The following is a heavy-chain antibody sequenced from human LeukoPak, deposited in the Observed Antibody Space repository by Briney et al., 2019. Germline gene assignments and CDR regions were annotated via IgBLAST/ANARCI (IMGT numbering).Heavy chain of an antibody. CDR1: GGSFSGYY. J-gene: IGHJ4*02. CDR3: AGERGEEYSSGWYKTNFFDN. V-gene: IGHV4-34*11. D-gene: IGHD6-19*01. Sequence: SETLSLTCAVYGGSFSGYYWSWIRQPPGKGLEWIGSIYYSGSTYYNPSLKSRVTMSVDTSKNQFSLKLTSVTGADTAVYYCAGERGEEYSSGWYKTNFFDNWGQGIRVTVSS. CDR2: IYYSGST.